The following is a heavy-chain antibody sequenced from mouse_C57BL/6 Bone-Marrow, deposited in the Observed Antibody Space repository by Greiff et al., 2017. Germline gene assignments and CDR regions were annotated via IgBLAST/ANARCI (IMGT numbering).Heavy chain of an antibody. CDR3: AKSRLRRRLDGYAMDY. D-gene: IGHD2-2*01. J-gene: IGHJ4*01. CDR1: GFSLTSYG. CDR2: IWRGGST. V-gene: IGHV2-5*01. Sequence: QVQLKESGPGLVQPSQSLSITCTVSGFSLTSYGVHWVRQSPGKGLEWLGVIWRGGSTDYNAAFMSRLSITKDNSKSQVFFKMNSLQADDTAIYYCAKSRLRRRLDGYAMDYWGQGTSVTVSS.